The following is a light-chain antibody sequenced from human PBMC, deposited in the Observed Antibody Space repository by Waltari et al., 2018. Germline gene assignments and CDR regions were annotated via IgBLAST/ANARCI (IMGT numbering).Light chain of an antibody. CDR2: YDR. CDR1: NIGTYS. CDR3: HVWHPHVDPGV. Sequence: SYVVLQPPPVSVAPGETATITCGGDNIGTYSLHWYQQKEGRAPVLVIFYDRDRPSGIPDRFSGSNSGNTATLTISRVEAGDEARYYCHVWHPHVDPGVFGTGTEVTVL. J-gene: IGLJ1*01. V-gene: IGLV3-21*04.